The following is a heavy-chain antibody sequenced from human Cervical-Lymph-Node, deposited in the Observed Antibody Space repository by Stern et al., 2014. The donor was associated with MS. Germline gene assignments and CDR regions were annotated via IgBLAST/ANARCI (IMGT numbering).Heavy chain of an antibody. V-gene: IGHV1-3*04. D-gene: IGHD3-10*01. CDR1: GHTFA. Sequence: QVQLVQSGAEVKKPGASVKVSCKASGHTFAVHWVRQAPGQRLEWMGRINTGNGDTNYSQKFQGRVTITRDTFASTAYMELRSLRSEDTAVYYCTSLSGPLDSWGQGTLVTVSS. J-gene: IGHJ5*01. CDR3: TSLSGPLDS. CDR2: INTGNGDT.